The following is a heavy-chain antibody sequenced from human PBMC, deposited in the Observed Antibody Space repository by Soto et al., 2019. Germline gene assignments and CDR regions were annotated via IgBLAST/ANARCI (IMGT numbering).Heavy chain of an antibody. V-gene: IGHV3-30-3*01. D-gene: IGHD2-2*01. Sequence: GGSLRLSCAASGFTFSSYAMHWVRQAPGKGLEWVAVISYDGSNKYYADSVKGRFTISRDNSKNTLYLQMNSLRAEDTAVYYCARDNAPVGMPPPPPGDYWGQGTLVTVSS. CDR1: GFTFSSYA. J-gene: IGHJ4*02. CDR2: ISYDGSNK. CDR3: ARDNAPVGMPPPPPGDY.